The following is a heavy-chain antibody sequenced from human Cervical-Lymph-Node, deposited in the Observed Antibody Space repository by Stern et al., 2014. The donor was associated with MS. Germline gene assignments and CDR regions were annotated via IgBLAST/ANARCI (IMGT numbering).Heavy chain of an antibody. CDR3: ARGIRYSWNNNAPAFDV. CDR2: INPNTGAT. D-gene: IGHD1/OR15-1a*01. V-gene: IGHV1-2*02. Sequence: VQLVQSGAEVKKPGASVKVSCKGSGYTFTAYYIQWVRQAPGQGLEWMGWINPNTGATNNAQKFQGRVTMTRDTSISTVYMELSSLKSDDMAVYYCARGIRYSWNNNAPAFDVWGQGTMVTVSS. J-gene: IGHJ3*01. CDR1: GYTFTAYY.